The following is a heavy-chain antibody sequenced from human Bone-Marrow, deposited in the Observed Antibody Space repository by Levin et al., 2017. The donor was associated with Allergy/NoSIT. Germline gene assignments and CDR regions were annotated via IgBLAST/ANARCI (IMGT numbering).Heavy chain of an antibody. CDR2: ISYDGMNK. CDR3: VKDANRWGQVGATHFDY. CDR1: GFTFNSYG. J-gene: IGHJ4*02. V-gene: IGHV3-30*18. D-gene: IGHD1-26*01. Sequence: GESLKISCAASGFTFNSYGMYWVRQTPGKGLEWVAVISYDGMNKHYADSVKGRFSIARDNSKNTLSLQMNSLRGDDTAVYYCVKDANRWGQVGATHFDYWGQGTLVTVSS.